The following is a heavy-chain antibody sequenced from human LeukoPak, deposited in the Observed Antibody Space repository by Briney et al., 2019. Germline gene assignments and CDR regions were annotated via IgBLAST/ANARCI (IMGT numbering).Heavy chain of an antibody. CDR2: INSGGNT. D-gene: IGHD5-24*01. Sequence: GGSLRLSCAASGFTVNNNYMNWVRQAPGMGLEWVSPINSGGNTYSADSVKGRFTISRDISNNTLYLQMNSLRVEDTAVYYCARGDGYIIRDWGQGTLVTVSS. CDR1: GFTVNNNY. V-gene: IGHV3-66*01. J-gene: IGHJ4*02. CDR3: ARGDGYIIRD.